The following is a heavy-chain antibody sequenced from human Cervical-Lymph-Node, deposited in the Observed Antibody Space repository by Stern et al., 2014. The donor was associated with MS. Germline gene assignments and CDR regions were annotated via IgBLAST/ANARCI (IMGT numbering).Heavy chain of an antibody. CDR2: IYGGGNP. CDR3: ARSLDGNFA. Sequence: EVQLVESGGGLIQPGGSLRLSCAASGFTVSNNQMNWVRQAPGKGLEWVSIIYGGGNPPYAGYLKGRFTVSRDGSENTQYLQMNNLRPEDTAVYYCARSLDGNFAWGQGTLVTVSS. J-gene: IGHJ5*02. D-gene: IGHD5-24*01. CDR1: GFTVSNNQ. V-gene: IGHV3-53*01.